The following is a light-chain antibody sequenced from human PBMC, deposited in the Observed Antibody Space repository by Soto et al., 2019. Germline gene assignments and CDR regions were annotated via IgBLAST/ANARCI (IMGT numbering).Light chain of an antibody. V-gene: IGKV3-15*01. Sequence: EVVLTQSPGTLSLSPGERATLSCRASQSVTNNYLAWYQQRPGLAPRLLIYDASTRATGIPARFSGSGSGTEFTLTISSLQSEDFAVYYCEQYNYWPRTFGQGTKVDIK. CDR1: QSVTNN. CDR3: EQYNYWPRT. J-gene: IGKJ1*01. CDR2: DAS.